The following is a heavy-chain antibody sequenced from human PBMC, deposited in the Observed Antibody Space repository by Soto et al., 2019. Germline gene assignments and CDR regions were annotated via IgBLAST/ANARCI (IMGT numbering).Heavy chain of an antibody. V-gene: IGHV5-10-1*01. D-gene: IGHD2-2*01. CDR1: GYSFTSYW. Sequence: GETLKISCKGSGYSFTSYWISWVRQMPGKGLEWMGRIDPSDSYTNYSPSFQGHVTISADKSISTAYLQWSSLKASDTAMYYCASSPMPTLFDYWGQGTLVTVSS. CDR2: IDPSDSYT. CDR3: ASSPMPTLFDY. J-gene: IGHJ4*02.